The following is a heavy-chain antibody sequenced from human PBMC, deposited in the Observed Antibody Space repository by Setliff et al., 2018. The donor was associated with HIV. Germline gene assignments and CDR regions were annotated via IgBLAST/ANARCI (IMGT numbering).Heavy chain of an antibody. Sequence: PSETLSLTCTVSSGSISSGTYYWSWIRQYPGKGLEWIGYIDYSGSAFYNPSLKSRITISRDTSKNQFSLKLSSVTAADTAVYYCARDQADVYNYLLSGAFDFWGQGAMVTVSS. V-gene: IGHV4-31*03. J-gene: IGHJ3*01. D-gene: IGHD3-10*01. CDR1: SGSISSGTYY. CDR2: IDYSGSA. CDR3: ARDQADVYNYLLSGAFDF.